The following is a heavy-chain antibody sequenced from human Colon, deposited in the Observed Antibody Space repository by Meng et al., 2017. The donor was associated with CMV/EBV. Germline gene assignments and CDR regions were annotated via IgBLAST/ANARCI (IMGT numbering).Heavy chain of an antibody. CDR1: GFTFSTYW. CDR3: AIGVGAPIDS. J-gene: IGHJ4*02. CDR2: FHSDGRST. Sequence: GESLKISCAASGFTFSTYWIHWVRQGPGKGLVWVSRFHSDGRSTTYADSVKGRFTISRDNAKNTLYLHMNSLRAEDTAVYYCAIGVGAPIDSWGQGTLVTVSS. V-gene: IGHV3-74*03. D-gene: IGHD1-26*01.